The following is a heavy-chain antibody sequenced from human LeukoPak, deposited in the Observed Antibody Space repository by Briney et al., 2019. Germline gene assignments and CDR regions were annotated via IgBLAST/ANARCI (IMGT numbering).Heavy chain of an antibody. CDR1: GGSFSGYY. D-gene: IGHD3-10*01. CDR2: INHSGST. V-gene: IGHV4-34*01. J-gene: IGHJ6*03. Sequence: PSETLSLTCAVYGGSFSGYYWSWIRQPPGKGLEWIGEINHSGSTNYNPSLKSRVTISVDTSKNQFSLKLSSVTAADTAVYYCARGNYYGSGSYYYYYYMDVWGKGTTVTVSS. CDR3: ARGNYYGSGSYYYYYYMDV.